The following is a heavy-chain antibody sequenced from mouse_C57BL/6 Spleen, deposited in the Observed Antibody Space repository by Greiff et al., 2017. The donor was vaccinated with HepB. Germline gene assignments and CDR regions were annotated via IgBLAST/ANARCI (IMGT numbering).Heavy chain of an antibody. Sequence: VQLKESGPGLVKPSQSLSLTCSVTGYSITSGYYWNWIRQFPGNKLEWMGYISYDGSNNYNPSLKNRISITRDTSKNQFFLKLNSVTTEDTATYYCASRAYYSNPWGQGTLVTVSA. J-gene: IGHJ3*01. D-gene: IGHD2-5*01. V-gene: IGHV3-6*01. CDR3: ASRAYYSNP. CDR2: ISYDGSN. CDR1: GYSITSGYY.